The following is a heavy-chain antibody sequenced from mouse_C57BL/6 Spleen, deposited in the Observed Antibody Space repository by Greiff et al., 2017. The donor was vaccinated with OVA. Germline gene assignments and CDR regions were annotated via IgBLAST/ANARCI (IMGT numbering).Heavy chain of an antibody. J-gene: IGHJ2*01. CDR2: INPGSGGT. CDR1: GYAFTNYL. CDR3: ARYNYGRYYFDY. D-gene: IGHD1-2*01. V-gene: IGHV1-54*01. Sequence: VQVVESGAELVRPGTSVKVSCKASGYAFTNYLIEWVKQRPGQGLEWIGVINPGSGGTNYNEKFKGKATLTADKSSSTAYMQLSSLTAEDSAVYFCARYNYGRYYFDYWGQGTTLTVSS.